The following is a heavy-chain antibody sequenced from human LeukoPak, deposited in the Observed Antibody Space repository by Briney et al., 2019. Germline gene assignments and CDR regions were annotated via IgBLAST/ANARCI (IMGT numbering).Heavy chain of an antibody. D-gene: IGHD6-19*01. CDR3: AKTPVAVSSALAYYFDY. CDR1: GFTFDDYA. CDR2: ISWNSGNI. Sequence: GRSLRLSCAASGFTFDDYAMHWVRQAPGKGLEWVSGISWNSGNIGYADSVKGRFTISRDNAKNSLYLQMNSLRAEDTALYCCAKTPVAVSSALAYYFDYWGQGTLVTVSS. V-gene: IGHV3-9*01. J-gene: IGHJ4*02.